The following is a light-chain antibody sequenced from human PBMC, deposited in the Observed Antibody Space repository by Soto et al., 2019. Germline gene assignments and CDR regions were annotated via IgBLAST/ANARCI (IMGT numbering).Light chain of an antibody. J-gene: IGKJ1*01. CDR3: MQATYWPWT. CDR1: QSLVHSDGNTY. Sequence: DVVLTQSPLSLPVTLGQPASISCRSSQSLVHSDGNTYLSWFQQRPGQSPRRLIYKVSNWDSGVPDRFSGSGSCTDFTLKISRVEAEDVGFYYCMQATYWPWTFGQGTKVEIK. CDR2: KVS. V-gene: IGKV2-30*02.